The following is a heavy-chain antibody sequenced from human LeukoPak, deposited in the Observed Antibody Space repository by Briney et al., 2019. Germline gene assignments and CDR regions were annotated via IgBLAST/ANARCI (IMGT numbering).Heavy chain of an antibody. J-gene: IGHJ3*02. D-gene: IGHD2-21*01. CDR2: IYSGGSK. CDR3: ARSRGIPDAFDM. CDR1: GFTFSSYS. Sequence: HSGGSLRLSCAASGFTFSSYSMNWVRQPPGKGLEWVSVIYSGGSKYYADSVKGRFTTSRDNSKNTVYLQMNSLRAEDTAVYYCARSRGIPDAFDMWGLGTMVTVSS. V-gene: IGHV3-53*01.